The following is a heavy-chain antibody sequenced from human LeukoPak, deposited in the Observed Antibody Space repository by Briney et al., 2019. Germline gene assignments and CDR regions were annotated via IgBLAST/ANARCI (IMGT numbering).Heavy chain of an antibody. CDR1: GYTFTSYD. J-gene: IGHJ4*02. V-gene: IGHV1-8*01. D-gene: IGHD2-15*01. CDR3: ARGLGCSGGSCYNY. Sequence: GASVKVSCKASGYTFTSYDINWVRQATGQGLEWMGWMNPNSGNTGYAQKFQGRVTMTRNTSISTAYMELSSLRSEDTAVYYCARGLGCSGGSCYNYWGQGTLVTVSS. CDR2: MNPNSGNT.